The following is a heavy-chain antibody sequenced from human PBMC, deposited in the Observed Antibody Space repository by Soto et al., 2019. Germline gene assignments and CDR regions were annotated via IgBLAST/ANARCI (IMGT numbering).Heavy chain of an antibody. CDR3: ARMYYDSSGQNLDY. Sequence: GSGPTLVNPPQTLTLTCTFSGFSLSTSGMCVSWIRQPPGKALEWLALIDWDDDKYYSTSLKTRLTISKDTSKNQVVLTMTNMDPVDTATYYCARMYYDSSGQNLDYWGQGTLVTVSS. CDR1: GFSLSTSGMC. V-gene: IGHV2-70*01. J-gene: IGHJ4*02. CDR2: IDWDDDK. D-gene: IGHD3-22*01.